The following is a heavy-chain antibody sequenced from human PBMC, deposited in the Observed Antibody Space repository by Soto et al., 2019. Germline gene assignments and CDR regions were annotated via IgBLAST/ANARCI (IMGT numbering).Heavy chain of an antibody. D-gene: IGHD6-19*01. CDR2: ISGSGGST. Sequence: GSLRLSCAASGFTFSSYAMSWVRQAPGKGLEWVSAISGSGGSTYYADSVKGRFTISRDNSKNTLYLQMNSLRAEDTAVYYCAKGLPARGIAVVGTMSRGAFDIWGQGTMVTVSS. V-gene: IGHV3-23*01. CDR1: GFTFSSYA. J-gene: IGHJ3*02. CDR3: AKGLPARGIAVVGTMSRGAFDI.